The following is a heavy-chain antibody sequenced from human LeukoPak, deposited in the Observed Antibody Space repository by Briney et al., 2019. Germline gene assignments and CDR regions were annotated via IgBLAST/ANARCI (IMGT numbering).Heavy chain of an antibody. CDR3: ARAGHYCLDY. Sequence: PSGTLSLTCAVSGVSISTGYWWRWVRQPPGKGLEWIGEIHHSGNTNYNPSLKSRVTISVDKSKNQFSLSLRSVTAADTAVYYCARAGHYCLDYWGQGTLVTVSS. V-gene: IGHV4-4*02. D-gene: IGHD2/OR15-2a*01. J-gene: IGHJ4*02. CDR1: GVSISTGYW. CDR2: IHHSGNT.